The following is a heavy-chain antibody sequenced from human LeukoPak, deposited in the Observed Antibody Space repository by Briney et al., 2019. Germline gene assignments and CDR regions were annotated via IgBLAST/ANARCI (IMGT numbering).Heavy chain of an antibody. CDR3: GGAFPPLRTSSAGDL. Sequence: GGSLRLSCSASGFTFSDYDMNWVRQAPGKGLEWVSSISGLSTHIYYGDSVKGRFSISRDNAKNSVYLQMNSLGVEDTAIYYCGGAFPPLRTSSAGDLWGQGILVTVSS. V-gene: IGHV3-69-1*02. CDR2: ISGLSTHI. J-gene: IGHJ4*02. CDR1: GFTFSDYD. D-gene: IGHD3-16*01.